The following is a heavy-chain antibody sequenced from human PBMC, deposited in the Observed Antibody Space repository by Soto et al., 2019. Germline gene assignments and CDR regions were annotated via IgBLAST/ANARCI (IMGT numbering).Heavy chain of an antibody. Sequence: GGSLRLSCASSGFNFSSYGRSLVRQAPGKGLKWISSISGSGGSTYYADSVKGRFTISRDNSKNTLYLQMNSLRAEDTAVYYCARDYYDSSGLDAFDIWGQGTMVTVSS. D-gene: IGHD3-22*01. J-gene: IGHJ3*02. CDR3: ARDYYDSSGLDAFDI. CDR1: GFNFSSYG. V-gene: IGHV3-23*01. CDR2: ISGSGGST.